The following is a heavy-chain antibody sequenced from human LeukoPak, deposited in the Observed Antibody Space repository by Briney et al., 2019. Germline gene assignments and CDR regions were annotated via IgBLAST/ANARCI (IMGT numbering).Heavy chain of an antibody. CDR1: GGSIISNY. J-gene: IGHJ6*03. V-gene: IGHV4-4*07. CDR2: IYGSGIT. Sequence: ASETLSLTCTVSGGSIISNYWSRIRQSAGTGMEWIGRIYGSGITDYNPSLKSRVTMSLDTSRKQFSLRLTSVTAADTAVYYCARLKFYDSTGYSPGYYMDVWGKGTTVSVFS. D-gene: IGHD3-22*01. CDR3: ARLKFYDSTGYSPGYYMDV.